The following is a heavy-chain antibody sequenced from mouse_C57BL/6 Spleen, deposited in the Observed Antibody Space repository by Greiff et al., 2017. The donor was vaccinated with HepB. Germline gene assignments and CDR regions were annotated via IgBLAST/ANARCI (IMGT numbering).Heavy chain of an antibody. D-gene: IGHD1-1*01. CDR1: GYTFTSYW. Sequence: QVQLQQPGAELVKPGASVKLSCKASGYTFTSYWMHWVKQRPGQGLEWIGMIHPNSGSTNYNEKLKSKATLTVDKSSSTAYMQLSSLTSEDSAVYYCARSITTVVKNAMDYWGQGTSVTVSS. CDR3: ARSITTVVKNAMDY. J-gene: IGHJ4*01. V-gene: IGHV1-64*01. CDR2: IHPNSGST.